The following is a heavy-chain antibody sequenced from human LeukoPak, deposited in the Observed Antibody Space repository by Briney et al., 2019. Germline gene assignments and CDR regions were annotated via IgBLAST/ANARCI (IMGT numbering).Heavy chain of an antibody. J-gene: IGHJ6*02. V-gene: IGHV3-23*01. CDR2: IGGSGGST. CDR3: GKSAGEVWFGELLYARGNYSYGMDV. CDR1: GFTFSSYA. D-gene: IGHD3-10*01. Sequence: GGSLRLSCAASGFTFSSYAMSWVRQARGKGLECVSAIGGSGGSTYYADCGEGRFTIARDNCKNTLYLQMNRLRAEDTDVYSCGKSAGEVWFGELLYARGNYSYGMDVWGQGTTVTVSS.